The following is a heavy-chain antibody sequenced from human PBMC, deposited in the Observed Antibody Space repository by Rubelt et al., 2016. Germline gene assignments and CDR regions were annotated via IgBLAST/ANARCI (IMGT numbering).Heavy chain of an antibody. Sequence: QLQLQESGPGLVKPSETLSLTCTVSGGSISSSSYYWGWIRQPPGKGLEWIGSIYYSGSTYYNPSLRRRVTISVDTAKNQFSPKLSSVTAADTAVYYCARGYQVVGAPTEDYFDYWGQGTLVTVSS. CDR1: GGSISSSSYY. CDR2: IYYSGST. J-gene: IGHJ4*02. V-gene: IGHV4-39*07. CDR3: ARGYQVVGAPTEDYFDY. D-gene: IGHD1-26*01.